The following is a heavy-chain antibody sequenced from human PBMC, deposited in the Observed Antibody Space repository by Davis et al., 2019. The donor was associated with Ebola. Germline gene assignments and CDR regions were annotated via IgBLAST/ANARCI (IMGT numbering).Heavy chain of an antibody. CDR1: GYSFGSYW. V-gene: IGHV5-51*01. CDR3: ARQESLYGWSDY. CDR2: IYPGDSDT. J-gene: IGHJ4*02. D-gene: IGHD3-10*01. Sequence: GESLKISCKASGYSFGSYWIGWVRQLPGKGLEWMAMIYPGDSDTTYSPPFQGQVTLSADKSITTAYLQWSSLKASDTAIYFCARQESLYGWSDYWGQGTLVTVSS.